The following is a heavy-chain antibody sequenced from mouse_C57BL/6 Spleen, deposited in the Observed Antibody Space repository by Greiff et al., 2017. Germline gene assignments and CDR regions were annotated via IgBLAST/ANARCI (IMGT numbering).Heavy chain of an antibody. CDR2: IYPGDGDT. J-gene: IGHJ4*01. CDR1: GYAFSSYW. V-gene: IGHV1-80*01. CDR3: ARGGPNYAMDY. Sequence: VQLQESGAELVKPGASVKISCKASGYAFSSYWMNWVKQRPGKGLERIGQIYPGDGDTNYNGKFKGKATLTADKSSSTAYMQLSSLTSEDSAVYFCARGGPNYAMDYWGQGTSVTVSS.